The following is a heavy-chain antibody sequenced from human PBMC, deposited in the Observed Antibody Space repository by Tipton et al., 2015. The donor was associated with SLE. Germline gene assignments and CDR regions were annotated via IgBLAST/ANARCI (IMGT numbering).Heavy chain of an antibody. Sequence: TLSLTCAVSGGSFSGYYWCWIRQPPGKGLEWIGEINHSGSTNYNPSLKRRVTISVDTSKNQFSLKLSSVTAADTAVYYCARASDTAMVITYYMDVWGKGTTVTVSS. J-gene: IGHJ6*03. CDR2: INHSGST. V-gene: IGHV4-34*01. CDR3: ARASDTAMVITYYMDV. CDR1: GGSFSGYY. D-gene: IGHD5-18*01.